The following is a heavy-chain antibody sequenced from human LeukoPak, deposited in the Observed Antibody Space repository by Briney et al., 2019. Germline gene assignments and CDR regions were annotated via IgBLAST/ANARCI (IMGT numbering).Heavy chain of an antibody. CDR1: GFTFSSYT. V-gene: IGHV3-48*01. J-gene: IGHJ3*02. D-gene: IGHD2-15*01. Sequence: AGGSLRLSCAASGFTFSSYTMNWVRQPPGKGLEWVSNIGTSSTTIYYADSVKGRFTISRDNAKNSLYLQMNSLRAEDTAVYYCARDLDIVVSESAFDIWGQGTMVTVSS. CDR2: IGTSSTTI. CDR3: ARDLDIVVSESAFDI.